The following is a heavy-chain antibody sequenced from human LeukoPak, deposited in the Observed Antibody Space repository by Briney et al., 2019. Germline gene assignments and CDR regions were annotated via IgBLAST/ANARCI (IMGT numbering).Heavy chain of an antibody. D-gene: IGHD3-10*01. Sequence: PSETLSLTCTVSGGSISSYYWSWIRQPPGKGLEWIGYIYYSGSTNYNPSLKSRVTISVDTSKNQFSLKLSSVTAADTAVYYCARHFGSGTTEDYWGQGTLVTVSS. V-gene: IGHV4-59*08. J-gene: IGHJ4*02. CDR1: GGSISSYY. CDR2: IYYSGST. CDR3: ARHFGSGTTEDY.